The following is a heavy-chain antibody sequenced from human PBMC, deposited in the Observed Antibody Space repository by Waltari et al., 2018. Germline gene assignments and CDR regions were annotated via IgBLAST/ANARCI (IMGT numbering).Heavy chain of an antibody. CDR2: IYHSGST. CDR3: ARDARTTVGFSY. D-gene: IGHD4-17*01. V-gene: IGHV4-38-2*02. Sequence: QVQLQESGPGLVKPSATLSLTCTVSGYSISSGYYWGWIRQPPGKGLEWIGSIYHSGSTYYNPSLKSRVTISVDTSKNQFSLKLSSVTAADTAVYYCARDARTTVGFSYWGQGTLVTVSS. J-gene: IGHJ4*02. CDR1: GYSISSGYY.